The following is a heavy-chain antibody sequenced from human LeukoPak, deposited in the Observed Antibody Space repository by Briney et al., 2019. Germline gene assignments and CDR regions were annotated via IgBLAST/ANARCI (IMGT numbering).Heavy chain of an antibody. CDR3: AREVGGGASGQ. Sequence: GESLRLSCAASGFTVSSNYMSWVRQVPGKGLEWVSVIYSDGTISYADSVKGRFTISRDNSKNTLYLQMNSLRVEDTAVYYCAREVGGGASGQWGQGTLVTVSS. D-gene: IGHD3-16*01. V-gene: IGHV3-66*01. CDR2: IYSDGTI. J-gene: IGHJ4*02. CDR1: GFTVSSNY.